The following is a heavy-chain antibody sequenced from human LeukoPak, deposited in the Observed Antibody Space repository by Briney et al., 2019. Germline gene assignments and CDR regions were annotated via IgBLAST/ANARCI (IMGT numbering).Heavy chain of an antibody. CDR2: IYTSGST. CDR3: ARRRYFDWPGRSYWYFDL. D-gene: IGHD3-9*01. CDR1: GGSISSGSYY. Sequence: PSETLSLTCTVSGGSISSGSYYWSWIRQPAGKGLEWIGRIYTSGSTNYNPSLKSRVTISVDTSKNQFSLKLSSVTAADTAVYYCARRRYFDWPGRSYWYFDLWGRGTLVTVSS. V-gene: IGHV4-61*02. J-gene: IGHJ2*01.